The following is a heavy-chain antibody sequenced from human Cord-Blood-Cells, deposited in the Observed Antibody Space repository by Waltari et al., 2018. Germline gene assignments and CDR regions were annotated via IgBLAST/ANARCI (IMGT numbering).Heavy chain of an antibody. Sequence: QVQLQESGPGLVKPSETLSLTCTVSGGSISSYYWSWIRQPPGKGLEWIGYIYYSGSTNYNPSLKSRVTISVDTSKNQFSLKLSSVTAADTAVYYCARELSAVFGVVDGMDVWGQGTTVTVSS. CDR1: GGSISSYY. J-gene: IGHJ6*02. CDR3: ARELSAVFGVVDGMDV. V-gene: IGHV4-59*01. D-gene: IGHD3-3*01. CDR2: IYYSGST.